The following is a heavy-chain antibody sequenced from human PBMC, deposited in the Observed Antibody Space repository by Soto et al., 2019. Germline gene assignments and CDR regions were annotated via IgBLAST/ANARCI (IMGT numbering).Heavy chain of an antibody. CDR3: TSSSVVTAAPYYYYGMDV. CDR1: GFTFGDYA. D-gene: IGHD2-21*02. CDR2: IRSKAYGGTT. V-gene: IGHV3-49*03. J-gene: IGHJ6*02. Sequence: AGGSLRLSCTASGFTFGDYAMSWFRQAPGKGLEWVGFIRSKAYGGTTEYAASVKGRFTISRDDSKSIAYLQMNSLKTEDTAVYYCTSSSVVTAAPYYYYGMDVWGQGTTVTVSS.